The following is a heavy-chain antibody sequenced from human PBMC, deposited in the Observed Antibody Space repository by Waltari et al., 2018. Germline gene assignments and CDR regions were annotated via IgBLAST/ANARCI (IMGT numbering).Heavy chain of an antibody. CDR2: ISGSGGST. D-gene: IGHD6-6*01. CDR3: AKAEGTGWQLDSHYGMDV. CDR1: GFTFSSYA. Sequence: EVQLLESGGGLVQPGGSLRLSCAASGFTFSSYAMSWVRQAPGKGLEWVSAISGSGGSTYYADFVKGRFTISRDNSKNTLYLQMNSLRAEDTAVYYCAKAEGTGWQLDSHYGMDVWGQGTTVTVSS. V-gene: IGHV3-23*01. J-gene: IGHJ6*02.